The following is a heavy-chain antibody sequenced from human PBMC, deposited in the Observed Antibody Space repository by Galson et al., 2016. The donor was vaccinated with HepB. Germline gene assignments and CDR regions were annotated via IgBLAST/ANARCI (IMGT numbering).Heavy chain of an antibody. D-gene: IGHD2/OR15-2a*01. J-gene: IGHJ6*02. CDR3: AREVKGHQAGTFYSYYGMDV. CDR2: IWYDGINK. Sequence: SLRLSCAASGFTFSSHGMHWVRQAPGKGLEWVAVIWYDGINKYYADSVKGRVTISSDNSKNTLYLQVNSLRAEDTDVYYCAREVKGHQAGTFYSYYGMDVWGQGTTVTVSS. V-gene: IGHV3-33*01. CDR1: GFTFSSHG.